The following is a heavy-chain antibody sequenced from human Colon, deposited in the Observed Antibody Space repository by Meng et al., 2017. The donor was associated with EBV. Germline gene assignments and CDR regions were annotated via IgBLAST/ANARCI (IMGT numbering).Heavy chain of an antibody. CDR1: GGSLSCAY. D-gene: IGHD2-8*02. J-gene: IGHJ4*02. CDR3: ARRPTGIDY. CDR2: IIHGGSP. Sequence: QVQLHRWGEGLLRPSETRSLTCAVNGGSLSCAYWNWIRQPPGKGLEWIGEIIHGGSPSYNPSLKSRVTISIDTSKNQLSLMLSSVTAADTAVYYCARRPTGIDYWGQGTLVTVSS. V-gene: IGHV4-34*12.